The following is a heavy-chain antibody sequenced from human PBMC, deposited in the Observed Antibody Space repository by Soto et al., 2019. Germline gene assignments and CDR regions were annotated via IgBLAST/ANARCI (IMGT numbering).Heavy chain of an antibody. CDR2: ILNGGDT. CDR3: ARDVPEGRVGDY. J-gene: IGHJ4*02. V-gene: IGHV3-23*01. Sequence: VQLLDSGGDFVQPGGSLRLSCAAPGIPFRNYGMTLVRQAPGKGLEWVSTILNGGDTYAADSAKGRFTISRDNPDNTLFLQMSSLTEEDTAVYSCARDVPEGRVGDYWGQGTLVTVSS. CDR1: GIPFRNYG.